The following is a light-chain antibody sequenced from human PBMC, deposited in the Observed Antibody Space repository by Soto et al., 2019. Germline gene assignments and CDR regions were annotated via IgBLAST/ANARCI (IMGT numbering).Light chain of an antibody. CDR2: DVS. V-gene: IGLV2-14*03. Sequence: QSALTQPASVSGSPGQSITISCTGTSSDVGGYNYVSWYQHYPGKAPKLMIYDVSNRPSGVSDRFSGSKSGNTASLTISGLQTEDDADYYCSSYTSSNTLVVFGGGTQLTVL. J-gene: IGLJ2*01. CDR1: SSDVGGYNY. CDR3: SSYTSSNTLVV.